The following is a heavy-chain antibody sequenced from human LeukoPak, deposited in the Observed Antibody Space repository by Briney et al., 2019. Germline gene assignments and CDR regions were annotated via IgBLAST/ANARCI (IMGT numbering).Heavy chain of an antibody. CDR1: GFTFSSYW. Sequence: TGGSLRLSCAASGFTFSSYWMSWVRQAPGKGLEWVANIKQDGSEKYYVDSVKGRFTISRDNAKNSLYLQMNSLRAEDTAVYYCARNLISSSFSFDYWGQGTLVTVSS. V-gene: IGHV3-7*01. J-gene: IGHJ4*02. D-gene: IGHD6-6*01. CDR3: ARNLISSSFSFDY. CDR2: IKQDGSEK.